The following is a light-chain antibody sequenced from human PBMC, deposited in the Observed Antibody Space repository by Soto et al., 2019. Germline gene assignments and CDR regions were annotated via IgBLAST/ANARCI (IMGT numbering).Light chain of an antibody. CDR3: QQYHNWPA. CDR2: GAA. CDR1: QSVFSS. Sequence: EIVMPQSPATLSVSPGERATLSCRASQSVFSSLAWYQQKPGQAPRLLIYGAATRATGIPARFSGSGSGTEFTLTISSLQSEDFAVYYCQQYHNWPAFGQGTKVETK. V-gene: IGKV3-15*01. J-gene: IGKJ1*01.